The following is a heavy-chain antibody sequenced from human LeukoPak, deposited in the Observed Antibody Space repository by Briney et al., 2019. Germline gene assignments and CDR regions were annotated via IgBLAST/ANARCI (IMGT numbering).Heavy chain of an antibody. D-gene: IGHD2-2*01. CDR2: IYYSGST. J-gene: IGHJ5*02. CDR3: ARPRYCSSTSCYPQGGWFDP. Sequence: PSETLSLTCTVFGGSISSSSYYWGWIRQPPGKGLEWIGSIYYSGSTYYNPSLKSRVTISVDTSKNQFSLKLSSVTAADTAVYYCARPRYCSSTSCYPQGGWFDPWGQGTLVTVSS. V-gene: IGHV4-39*01. CDR1: GGSISSSSYY.